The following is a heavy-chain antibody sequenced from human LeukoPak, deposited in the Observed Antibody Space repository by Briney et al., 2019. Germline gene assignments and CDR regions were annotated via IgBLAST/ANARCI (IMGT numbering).Heavy chain of an antibody. CDR2: INAGNGNT. CDR1: GYTFTSYA. CDR3: ARLKYCTNGVCYAGFDY. J-gene: IGHJ4*02. Sequence: ASVKVSCKASGYTFTSYAMHWVRQAPGQRLEWMGWINAGNGNTKYSQKFQGRVTITRDTSADTAYMELSSLRSEDAAVYYCARLKYCTNGVCYAGFDYWGQGTLVTVSS. V-gene: IGHV1-3*01. D-gene: IGHD2-8*01.